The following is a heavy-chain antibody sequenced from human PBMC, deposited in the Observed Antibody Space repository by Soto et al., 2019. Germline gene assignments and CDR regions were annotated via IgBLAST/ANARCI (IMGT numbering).Heavy chain of an antibody. CDR2: INPNSGGT. V-gene: IGHV1-2*04. CDR3: ARDLGDVDYYGMDV. D-gene: IGHD2-21*02. CDR1: GYTFTGYY. Sequence: RASVKVSCKASGYTFTGYYMHWVRQAPGQGLEWMGWINPNSGGTNYAQKFQGWVTMTRDTSISTAYMELSRLRSDDTAVYYCARDLGDVDYYGMDVWGQGTTVTVSS. J-gene: IGHJ6*02.